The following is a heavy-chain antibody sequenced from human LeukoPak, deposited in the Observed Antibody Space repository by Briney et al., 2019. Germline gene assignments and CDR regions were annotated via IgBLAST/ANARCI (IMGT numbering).Heavy chain of an antibody. CDR1: GGSFSGYY. D-gene: IGHD5-18*01. CDR2: INHSGST. Sequence: SETLSLTCSVYGGSFSGYYWSWIRQPPGKGLEWIGEINHSGSTNYNPSLKSRVTISVDTSKNQFSLKLSSVTAADTAVYYCARGSTASDYWGQGTLVTVSS. CDR3: ARGSTASDY. J-gene: IGHJ4*02. V-gene: IGHV4-34*01.